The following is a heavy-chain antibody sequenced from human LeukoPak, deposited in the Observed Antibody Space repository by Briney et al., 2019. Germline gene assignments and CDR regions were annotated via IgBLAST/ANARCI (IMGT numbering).Heavy chain of an antibody. CDR2: IKQDGSEK. Sequence: GGSLRLSCAASGFTFSSYWVSWVRQAPGKGLEWVANIKQDGSEKYYVDSVKGRFTISRDNAKNSLYLQMNSLRAEDTAVYYCARDRSLGDLDYWGQGTLVTVSS. V-gene: IGHV3-7*03. D-gene: IGHD2-15*01. J-gene: IGHJ4*02. CDR3: ARDRSLGDLDY. CDR1: GFTFSSYW.